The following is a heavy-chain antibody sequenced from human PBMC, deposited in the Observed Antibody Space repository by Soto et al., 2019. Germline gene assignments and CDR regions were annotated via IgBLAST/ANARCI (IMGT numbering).Heavy chain of an antibody. J-gene: IGHJ5*02. D-gene: IGHD4-17*01. V-gene: IGHV3-21*02. CDR2: LDPSSTYI. Sequence: EVQLVESGGGLVKPGGSLRLSCAASGFTFSAYTMNWVRQAPGKGLEWVSSLDPSSTYIYYADSVKGRFTLSRDNAKNSLFLRLNSLRADETALYYCVRGSYGDYASWGQGTLVTVSS. CDR1: GFTFSAYT. CDR3: VRGSYGDYAS.